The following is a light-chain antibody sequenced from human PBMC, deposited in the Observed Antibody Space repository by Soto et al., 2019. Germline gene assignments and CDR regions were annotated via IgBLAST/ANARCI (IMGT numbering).Light chain of an antibody. CDR3: QQRSNWPLPWT. V-gene: IGKV3-11*01. CDR2: NAS. J-gene: IGKJ1*01. Sequence: EIVLTQSPATLSLSPGERATLSCRASQTVGSYLAWYQQKPGQVPRLLIYNASNRATGIPARFSCSGSGTDFTLTISSLEPEDFAVYYCQQRSNWPLPWTFGQAATVEIK. CDR1: QTVGSY.